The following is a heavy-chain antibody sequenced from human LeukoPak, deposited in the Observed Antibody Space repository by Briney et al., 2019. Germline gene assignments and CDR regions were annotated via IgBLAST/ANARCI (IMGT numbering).Heavy chain of an antibody. Sequence: SVKVSCKAAAGTFSSYAISWVRQPPGQGLEWLVGIIPIFGTANYAQKFQGRVTITADESTSTAYMELSSLRSEDTAVYYCARGYGSGSYSIDYWGQGTLVTVSS. CDR3: ARGYGSGSYSIDY. CDR2: IIPIFGTA. J-gene: IGHJ4*02. D-gene: IGHD3-10*01. CDR1: AGTFSSYA. V-gene: IGHV1-69*13.